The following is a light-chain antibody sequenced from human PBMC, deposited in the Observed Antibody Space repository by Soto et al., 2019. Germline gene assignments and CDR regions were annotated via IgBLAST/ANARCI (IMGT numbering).Light chain of an antibody. CDR2: DAS. Sequence: DTQMTQSPSTLSASVGDRVTITCRASQSISSWLAWYQQKPGKAPKLLIYDASSLESGVPSRFSGSGSGTEFTLTISSLQPDDFATYYCQQFGTFGQGTKVEIK. J-gene: IGKJ1*01. CDR3: QQFGT. CDR1: QSISSW. V-gene: IGKV1-5*01.